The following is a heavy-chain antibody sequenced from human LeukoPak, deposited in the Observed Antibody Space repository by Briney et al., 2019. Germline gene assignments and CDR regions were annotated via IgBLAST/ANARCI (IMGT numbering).Heavy chain of an antibody. CDR1: GGSFSGYY. J-gene: IGHJ3*02. CDR3: ARRRLLRYCDWLTGNDLDAFDI. V-gene: IGHV4-34*01. CDR2: INHSGST. Sequence: SETLSLTGAVYGGSFSGYYWSWIRQPPGKGLEWSGEINHSGSTNYNPSLKSRATISVDTSKNQFSLKLSSVTAADTAVYYCARRRLLRYCDWLTGNDLDAFDIWGQGTMVTVSS. D-gene: IGHD3-9*01.